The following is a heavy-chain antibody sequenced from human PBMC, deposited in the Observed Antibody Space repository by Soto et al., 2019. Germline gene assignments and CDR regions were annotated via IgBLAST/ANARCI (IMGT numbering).Heavy chain of an antibody. CDR2: TYYGSKWYN. Sequence: SQTLSLTCAISGDSVSSNSAAWNWIRQSPSRGLEWLGRTYYGSKWYNDYAVSVKSRITINPDTSKNQFSLRLSSVTAADTAVYYCARAKSNYQTFDHWGQGSQVTVSS. V-gene: IGHV6-1*01. CDR1: GDSVSSNSAA. J-gene: IGHJ4*02. CDR3: ARAKSNYQTFDH. D-gene: IGHD4-4*01.